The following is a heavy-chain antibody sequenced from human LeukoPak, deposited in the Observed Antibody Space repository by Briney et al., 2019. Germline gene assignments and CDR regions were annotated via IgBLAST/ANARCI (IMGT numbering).Heavy chain of an antibody. CDR2: ISLDGNNE. Sequence: GGSLRLSCAASGFTFRNYYMHWVRQAPGKGLEWVAVISLDGNNEYYADSVKGRFSLSRDSSMNTLYLQLNSLRAEDTAVYYCARSSYSSSSSVWGQGTMVTVSS. V-gene: IGHV3-30-3*01. CDR3: ARSSYSSSSSV. J-gene: IGHJ3*01. CDR1: GFTFRNYY. D-gene: IGHD6-6*01.